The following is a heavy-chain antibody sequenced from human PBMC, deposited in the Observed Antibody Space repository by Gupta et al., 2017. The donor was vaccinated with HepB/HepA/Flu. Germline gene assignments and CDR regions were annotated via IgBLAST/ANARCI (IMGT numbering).Heavy chain of an antibody. CDR2: VSADGKTA. CDR3: GRVGEAGY. D-gene: IGHD4-17*01. J-gene: IGHJ4*02. CDR1: GFTFSGYW. Sequence: EVQLIESGGGLVQPGGSLRLSCAASGFTFSGYWMHWVRQTPGKGLGWVSDVSADGKTAFYADSVKGRFTISRYNANTVYLQMNSLRVEDTAVYYCGRVGEAGYWGQGALVTVSS. V-gene: IGHV3-74*01.